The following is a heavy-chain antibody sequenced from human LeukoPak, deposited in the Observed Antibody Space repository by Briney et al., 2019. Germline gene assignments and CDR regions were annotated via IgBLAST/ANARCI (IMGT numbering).Heavy chain of an antibody. CDR3: SRHGIGPDAFDI. CDR2: IKSKVYGGTT. CDR1: GFTFGDYA. D-gene: IGHD1-1*01. V-gene: IGHV3-49*03. Sequence: GGSLRLSCTASGFTFGDYAVSWFRQAPGRGLEWVGLIKSKVYGGTTEYAASVKGRLIISRDDSKNIAYLQMNYLKTEDTAVYYCSRHGIGPDAFDIWGQGTMVTVSS. J-gene: IGHJ3*02.